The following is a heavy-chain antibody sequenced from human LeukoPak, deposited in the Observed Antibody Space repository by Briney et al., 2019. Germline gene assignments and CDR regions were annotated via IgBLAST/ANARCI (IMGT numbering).Heavy chain of an antibody. D-gene: IGHD4-17*01. CDR1: GYSFTSYW. Sequence: GESLKISCKGSGYSFTSYWIGWVRQMPGKGLEWMGIIYPGDSDTRYSPSFQGQVTISADKSISTAYLQWSSLKASDTAMYYCARPDGTVTTADDAFDIWGQGTMVTVSS. CDR2: IYPGDSDT. V-gene: IGHV5-51*01. J-gene: IGHJ3*02. CDR3: ARPDGTVTTADDAFDI.